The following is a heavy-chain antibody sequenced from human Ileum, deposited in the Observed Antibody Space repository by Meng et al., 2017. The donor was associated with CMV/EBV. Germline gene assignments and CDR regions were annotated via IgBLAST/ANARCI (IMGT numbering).Heavy chain of an antibody. CDR3: ARYLPVVRYFDWVGLGSTYYYGMDV. J-gene: IGHJ6*02. D-gene: IGHD3-9*01. V-gene: IGHV3-7*01. CDR1: GFTFSSYW. Sequence: GESLKISCAASGFTFSSYWMSWVRQAPGKGLEWVANIKQDGSETYYVDSVKGRFTISRDTANNSLYLQMNSLRAEDTAVYYCARYLPVVRYFDWVGLGSTYYYGMDVWGQGTTVTVSS. CDR2: IKQDGSET.